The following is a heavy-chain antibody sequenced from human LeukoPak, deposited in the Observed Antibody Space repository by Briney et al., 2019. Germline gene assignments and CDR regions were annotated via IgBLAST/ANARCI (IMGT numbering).Heavy chain of an antibody. D-gene: IGHD3-22*01. V-gene: IGHV3-53*01. CDR3: ARGSSLYDSIGYPSYYFDY. CDR2: IYSGGST. J-gene: IGHJ4*02. CDR1: GFTVSSNY. Sequence: PGGSLRLSCAASGFTVSSNYMSWVRQAPGKGLEWVSVIYSGGSTYYADSVKGRFTISRDNSKNTLYLQMNSLRAEDTPVYYCARGSSLYDSIGYPSYYFDYWGQGTLVTVSS.